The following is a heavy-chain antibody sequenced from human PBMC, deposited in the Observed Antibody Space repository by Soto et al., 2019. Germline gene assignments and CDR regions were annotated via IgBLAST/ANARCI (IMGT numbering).Heavy chain of an antibody. CDR2: IHYRGDT. Sequence: SETLSLTCTVSGASISTNHHNWAWVRQPPGKGLEWMGNIHYRGDTYFNPSLGSRLSMSIDTSKNQFSLKLTSVTAADTAVYYCARLPTGYPNWFDPWGQGTLVTVSS. V-gene: IGHV4-39*01. D-gene: IGHD3-9*01. CDR1: GASISTNHHN. J-gene: IGHJ5*02. CDR3: ARLPTGYPNWFDP.